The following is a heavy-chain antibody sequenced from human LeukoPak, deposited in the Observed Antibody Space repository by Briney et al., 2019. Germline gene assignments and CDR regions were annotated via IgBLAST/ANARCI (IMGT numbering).Heavy chain of an antibody. D-gene: IGHD1-26*01. J-gene: IGHJ4*02. CDR1: GYTFSNFG. V-gene: IGHV1-46*01. CDR2: INPSGGST. CDR3: TRDPEANWAFFDY. Sequence: ASVKVSCKTSGYTFSNFGISWVRQAPGQGLEWMGVINPSGGSTTYAQKFQGRVSMTRDTSTSTVYMDLSSLRSEDTAVYYCTRDPEANWAFFDYWGQGTLVTVSS.